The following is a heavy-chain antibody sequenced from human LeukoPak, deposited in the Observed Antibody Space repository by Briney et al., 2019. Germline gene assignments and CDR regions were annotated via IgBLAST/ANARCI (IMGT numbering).Heavy chain of an antibody. CDR1: GGSISSGGYY. CDR2: IYYSGST. D-gene: IGHD3-22*01. J-gene: IGHJ4*02. CDR3: ARAGPLYDSSGYYPMDFDY. Sequence: SQTLSLTCTVSGGSISSGGYYWSWIRQHPGKGLEWIGYIYYSGSTYYNPSLKSRVTISVDTSKNQFSLKLSSVTAADTAVYYCARAGPLYDSSGYYPMDFDYWGQGTLVTVSS. V-gene: IGHV4-31*03.